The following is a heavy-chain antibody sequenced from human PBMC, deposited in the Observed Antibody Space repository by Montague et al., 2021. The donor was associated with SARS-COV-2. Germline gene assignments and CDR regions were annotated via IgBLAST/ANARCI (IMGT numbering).Heavy chain of an antibody. Sequence: PALVKPTQTLTLTCTFSGFSLTSSGVAVGWIRQPPGKALEWLALIYWDDTKHYNPSLKTRLTATQDTSKNQVVLTLTNVDPVDTATYYCAHRPPYYSISGAWDVGCFDYWGQEALVTVSS. J-gene: IGHJ4*02. V-gene: IGHV2-5*02. CDR2: IYWDDTK. CDR1: GFSLTSSGVA. D-gene: IGHD3-10*01. CDR3: AHRPPYYSISGAWDVGCFDY.